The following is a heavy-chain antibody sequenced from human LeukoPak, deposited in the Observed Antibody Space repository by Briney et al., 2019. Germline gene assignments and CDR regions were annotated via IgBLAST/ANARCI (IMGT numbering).Heavy chain of an antibody. CDR2: INPNSGGT. D-gene: IGHD2-15*01. CDR1: GYTFTGYY. CDR3: ARDRPHCSGGSCYSRWFDT. Sequence: ASVTVSYKASGYTFTGYYMHWVRQAPGQGLEWMGWINPNSGGTNYAQKFQGRVTMTRDTSISTAYMELSRLRSDDTAVYYCARDRPHCSGGSCYSRWFDTGGQGTLVTVSS. J-gene: IGHJ5*02. V-gene: IGHV1-2*02.